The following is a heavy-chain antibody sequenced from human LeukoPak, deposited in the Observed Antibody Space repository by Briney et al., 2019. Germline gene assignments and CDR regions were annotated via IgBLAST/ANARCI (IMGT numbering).Heavy chain of an antibody. CDR1: AFTFSSYW. J-gene: IGHJ4*02. CDR2: IKEDGSEI. Sequence: PGGSWSFSGEASAFTFSSYWMSWVRQAPGKGLEWVANIKEDGSEINYVDSVKGRFTISRDNAKNSLFLQMNSLRVEDTAVYYCARDRGYSSFDYWGQGTLVTVSS. D-gene: IGHD4-23*01. V-gene: IGHV3-7*01. CDR3: ARDRGYSSFDY.